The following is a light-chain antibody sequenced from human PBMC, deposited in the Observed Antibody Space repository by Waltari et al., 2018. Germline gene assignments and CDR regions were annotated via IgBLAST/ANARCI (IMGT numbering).Light chain of an antibody. V-gene: IGKV1-39*01. Sequence: DIQMTQSPASLAASLGDRVTITCRPSQTVTTSLNWYQQKSGEPPKLLIHAATSFQSGVPSRFSGSGSGTDFTLTITHLQPEDVATYFCQQSHSPPFTFGPGTKV. CDR1: QTVTTS. J-gene: IGKJ3*01. CDR3: QQSHSPPFT. CDR2: AAT.